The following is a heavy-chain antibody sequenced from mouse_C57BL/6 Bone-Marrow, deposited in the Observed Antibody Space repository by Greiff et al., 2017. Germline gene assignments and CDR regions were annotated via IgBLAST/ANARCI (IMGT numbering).Heavy chain of an antibody. Sequence: QVQLQQSGAELVRPGTSVKMSCKASGYTFTNYWIGWAKQRPGHGLEWIGDIYPGGCYTNYNEKFKGKDTLTADKSSSTAYMQFSSLTSEDSAIYYCARAPNWVYFDYWGQGTTLTVSS. CDR2: IYPGGCYT. V-gene: IGHV1-63*01. CDR3: ARAPNWVYFDY. J-gene: IGHJ2*01. CDR1: GYTFTNYW. D-gene: IGHD4-1*01.